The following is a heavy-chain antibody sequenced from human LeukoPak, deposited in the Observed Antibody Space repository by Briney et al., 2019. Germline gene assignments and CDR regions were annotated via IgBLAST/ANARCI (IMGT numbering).Heavy chain of an antibody. CDR3: AKVGFSEMEWLLYSDH. Sequence: GGSLRLSCAASGLTFSNYAMSWVRQAPGKGLEWGSAISGSSGHTYYADSVKGRFTISRDNSKNTLYLQMNSLRAEDTAVYYCAKVGFSEMEWLLYSDHWGQGTLVTVSS. V-gene: IGHV3-23*01. CDR2: ISGSSGHT. D-gene: IGHD3-3*01. J-gene: IGHJ4*02. CDR1: GLTFSNYA.